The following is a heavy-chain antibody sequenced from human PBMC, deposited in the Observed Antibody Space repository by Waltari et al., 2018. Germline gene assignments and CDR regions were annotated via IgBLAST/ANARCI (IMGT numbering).Heavy chain of an antibody. CDR3: ARQIPGVGATIVSYGMDV. Sequence: QVQLQESGPGLVKPSETLSLTCAVSGYSISSGYYWGWIRQPPGKGLEWIGSIYHSGSTSYNPSLKGRVTISVDTSKNQFSLKLSSVTAADTAVYYCARQIPGVGATIVSYGMDVWGQGTTVTVSS. CDR1: GYSISSGYY. J-gene: IGHJ6*02. D-gene: IGHD1-26*01. CDR2: IYHSGST. V-gene: IGHV4-38-2*01.